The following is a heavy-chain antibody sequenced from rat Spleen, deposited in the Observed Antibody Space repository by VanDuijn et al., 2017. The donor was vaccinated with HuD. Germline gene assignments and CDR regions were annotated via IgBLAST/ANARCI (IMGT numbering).Heavy chain of an antibody. CDR1: GFTFSNYD. Sequence: EVQLVESGGGLVQPGRSMKLSCAASGFTFSNYDMAWVRQAPTKGLEWVASISYDGSSTYYRDSVKGRFTISRDNAKSTLYLQMDSLRSEDTATYYCTTHPFDFWGPGTMVTVSS. CDR3: TTHPFDF. V-gene: IGHV5-20*01. J-gene: IGHJ1*01. CDR2: ISYDGSST.